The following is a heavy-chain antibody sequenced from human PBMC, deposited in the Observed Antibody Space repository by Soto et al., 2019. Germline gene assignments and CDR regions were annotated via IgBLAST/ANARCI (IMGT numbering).Heavy chain of an antibody. CDR3: ARSRSDYDFWSGYYAV. J-gene: IGHJ4*02. V-gene: IGHV4-34*01. D-gene: IGHD3-3*01. CDR1: GGSFSGYY. CDR2: INHSGST. Sequence: SETLSLTCAVYGGSFSGYYWSWIRQPPGKGLEWIGEINHSGSTNYNPSLKSRVTISVDTSKNQFSLKLSSVTAADTAVYYCARSRSDYDFWSGYYAVWGQGTLVTVSS.